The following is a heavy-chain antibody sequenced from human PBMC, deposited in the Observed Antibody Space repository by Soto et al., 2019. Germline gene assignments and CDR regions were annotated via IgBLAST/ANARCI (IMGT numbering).Heavy chain of an antibody. CDR3: ARDRDYYDSSGPAEPYGMDV. J-gene: IGHJ6*02. V-gene: IGHV3-53*01. CDR2: IYSGGST. D-gene: IGHD3-22*01. Sequence: GGSLRLSCAASGFTVSSIYMSWVRQAPGKGLEWVSVIYSGGSTYYADSVKGRFTISRDNSKNTLYLQMNSLRAEDTAVYYCARDRDYYDSSGPAEPYGMDVWGQGTTVTASS. CDR1: GFTVSSIY.